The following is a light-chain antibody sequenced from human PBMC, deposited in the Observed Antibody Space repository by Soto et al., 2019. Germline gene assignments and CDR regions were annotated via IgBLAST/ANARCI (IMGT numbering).Light chain of an antibody. CDR1: QRVSSN. V-gene: IGKV3-15*01. Sequence: EIVMTQSPATLSVSPGERATLSCRAGQRVSSNLAWYQQKPGQAPRLLIYGASTRATGIPARFSGSGSGTEFTLTISSLQSEEFAVYYCQQYNNWPPATFGQGTRLEIK. CDR2: GAS. CDR3: QQYNNWPPAT. J-gene: IGKJ5*01.